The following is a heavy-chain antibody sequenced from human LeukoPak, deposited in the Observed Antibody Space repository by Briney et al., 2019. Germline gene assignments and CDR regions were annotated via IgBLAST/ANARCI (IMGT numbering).Heavy chain of an antibody. Sequence: GGSLRLSCAASGFTFSSYSMNWVRQAPGKGLEWVSSISSSSSYIYYADSVKGRFTISRDNAKNSLYLQMNSLRAEDTAVYYCARVYGDYVGYYYYMDVWGKGTTVTVSS. D-gene: IGHD4-17*01. J-gene: IGHJ6*03. CDR2: ISSSSSYI. V-gene: IGHV3-21*01. CDR1: GFTFSSYS. CDR3: ARVYGDYVGYYYYMDV.